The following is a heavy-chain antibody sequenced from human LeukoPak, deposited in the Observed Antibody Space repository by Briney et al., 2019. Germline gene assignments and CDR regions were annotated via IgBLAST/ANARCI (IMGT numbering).Heavy chain of an antibody. Sequence: ASVKVSCKASGYTFTGYYMHSVRQAPGQGLEWMGWINPNSGGTKYAQKFQGRVTMTRDTSISTVYMEVSRLRSDDTAVYYCAREEGYCSSTICSAPFDYWGQGTLVIVSS. J-gene: IGHJ4*02. CDR3: AREEGYCSSTICSAPFDY. CDR2: INPNSGGT. D-gene: IGHD2-2*01. V-gene: IGHV1-2*02. CDR1: GYTFTGYY.